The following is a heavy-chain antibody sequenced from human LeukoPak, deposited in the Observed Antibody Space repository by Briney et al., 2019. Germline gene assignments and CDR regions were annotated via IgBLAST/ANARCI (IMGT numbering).Heavy chain of an antibody. CDR2: MNPNSGNT. CDR3: ARGPILLWFGGSLRYFDY. Sequence: ASVKVSCKASGGTFSSYAISWVRQATGQGLEWMGWMNPNSGNTGYAQKFQGRVTMTRDTSISTAYMELSSLRSEDTAVYYCARGPILLWFGGSLRYFDYWGQGTLVTVSS. CDR1: GGTFSSYA. D-gene: IGHD3-10*01. J-gene: IGHJ4*02. V-gene: IGHV1-8*02.